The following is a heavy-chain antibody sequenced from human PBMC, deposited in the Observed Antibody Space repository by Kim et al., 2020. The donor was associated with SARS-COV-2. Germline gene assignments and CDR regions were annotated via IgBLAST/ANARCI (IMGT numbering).Heavy chain of an antibody. J-gene: IGHJ6*04. Sequence: SETLSLTCTVSGGSISSSSYYWGWIRQPPGKELEWIGSIYYSGSTYYNPSLKSRVTISVDTSKNQFSLKLSSVTAADTAVYYCACPAPTAYSYYGMDVWGKGTPVTVSS. CDR3: ACPAPTAYSYYGMDV. CDR2: IYYSGST. V-gene: IGHV4-39*01. CDR1: GGSISSSSYY. D-gene: IGHD4-4*01.